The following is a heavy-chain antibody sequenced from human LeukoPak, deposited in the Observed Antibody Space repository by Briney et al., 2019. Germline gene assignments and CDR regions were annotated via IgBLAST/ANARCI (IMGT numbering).Heavy chain of an antibody. V-gene: IGHV1-69*13. Sequence: SVKVSCKASGGTSSIYAFSWVRQAPGQGLEWMGGIIPIFGTANYAQKCQGRVTITADESTSTAYMELSSLRSEVKAVYYCARAFEYSSSGGDYWGQGTLVTVS. CDR2: IIPIFGTA. D-gene: IGHD6-6*01. CDR1: GGTSSIYA. CDR3: ARAFEYSSSGGDY. J-gene: IGHJ4*02.